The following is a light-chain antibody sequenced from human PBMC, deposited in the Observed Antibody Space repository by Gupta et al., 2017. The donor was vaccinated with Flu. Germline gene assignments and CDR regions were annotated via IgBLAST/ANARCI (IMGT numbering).Light chain of an antibody. CDR1: QGISSY. V-gene: IGKV1-9*01. CDR3: QQLNSYPSLT. Sequence: DIQLTQSPSFLSASVGDRVTITCRASQGISSYLDWYQQKPGKAPKLLIYAASTWQSGVPSRFSGSGSGTEFTLTISSRQPEDFATYYCQQLNSYPSLTFGGGTKVEIK. CDR2: AAS. J-gene: IGKJ4*01.